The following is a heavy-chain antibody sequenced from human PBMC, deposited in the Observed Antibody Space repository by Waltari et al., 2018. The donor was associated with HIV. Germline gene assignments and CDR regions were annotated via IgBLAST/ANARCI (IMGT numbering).Heavy chain of an antibody. J-gene: IGHJ2*01. V-gene: IGHV3-74*01. CDR1: GFTFSNFW. D-gene: IGHD3-10*01. CDR3: ARRHATEGVLDL. Sequence: EVQLLESGGGLVQPGGSLRLSCAASGFTFSNFWMHWVRQVPGKGPVWISRLKGDGTTKPDADSVKGRFPISRDNTRDALYLQMNSLRAEDTAVYYCARRHATEGVLDLWGRGTLVTVSS. CDR2: LKGDGTTK.